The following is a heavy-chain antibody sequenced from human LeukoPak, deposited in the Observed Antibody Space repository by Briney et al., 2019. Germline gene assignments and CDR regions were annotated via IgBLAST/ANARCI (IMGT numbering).Heavy chain of an antibody. CDR3: ANTAEQWLVQDY. V-gene: IGHV3-30*18. D-gene: IGHD6-19*01. Sequence: GGSLRPSCAASGFTFSSYGMHWVRQAPGKGLEWVAVISYDGSNKYYADSVKGRFTISRDNSKNTLYLQMNSLRAEDTAVYYCANTAEQWLVQDYWGQGTLVTVSS. J-gene: IGHJ4*02. CDR1: GFTFSSYG. CDR2: ISYDGSNK.